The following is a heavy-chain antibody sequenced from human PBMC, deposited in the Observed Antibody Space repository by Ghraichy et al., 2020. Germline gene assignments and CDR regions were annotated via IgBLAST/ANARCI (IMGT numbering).Heavy chain of an antibody. CDR2: INGGGSAT. Sequence: GESLNISCAASGFTFSTYAMSWVRQAPGKGLEWVSGINGGGSATYYADSVKGRFTISRDDSKNTLYLQMNSLRADDTAVYYCARGSGSQGQNFEAWGQGTLVTVSS. V-gene: IGHV3-23*01. D-gene: IGHD3-3*01. J-gene: IGHJ4*02. CDR1: GFTFSTYA. CDR3: ARGSGSQGQNFEA.